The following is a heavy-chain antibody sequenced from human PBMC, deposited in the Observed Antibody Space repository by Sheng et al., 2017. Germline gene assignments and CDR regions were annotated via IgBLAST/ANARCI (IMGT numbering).Heavy chain of an antibody. V-gene: IGHV4-34*02. J-gene: IGHJ6*03. CDR1: GASLSDYY. CDR3: ARGQEGDYDYTVGYNFYYMDV. D-gene: IGHD4-17*01. CDR2: IDPEGRT. Sequence: QVQLQQWGAGLLKAFGDPCPLTCAVSGASLSDYYWSWIRQPPGKGLEWIAEIDPEGRTTYKSGPPERVIISWTRPRMKFSLNMESVTAADTAVYYCARGQEGDYDYTVGYNFYYMDVWGKGTTVSV.